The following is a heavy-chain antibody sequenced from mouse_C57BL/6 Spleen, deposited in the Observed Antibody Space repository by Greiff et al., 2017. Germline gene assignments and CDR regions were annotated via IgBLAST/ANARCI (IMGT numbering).Heavy chain of an antibody. V-gene: IGHV1-52*01. J-gene: IGHJ2*01. CDR2: IDPSDSET. Sequence: QVQLQQPGAELVRPGSSVKLSCKASGYTFTSYWMHWVKQRPIQGLEWIGNIDPSDSETHYNQKFKDKATLTVDKSSSTAYMQLSSLTSEDSAVYYCARVANYYGSRRDFDYWGKGTTRTVSS. D-gene: IGHD1-1*01. CDR1: GYTFTSYW. CDR3: ARVANYYGSRRDFDY.